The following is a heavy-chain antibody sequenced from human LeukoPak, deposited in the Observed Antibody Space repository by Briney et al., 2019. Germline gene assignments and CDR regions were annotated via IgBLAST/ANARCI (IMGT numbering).Heavy chain of an antibody. V-gene: IGHV3-23*01. D-gene: IGHD6-13*01. CDR2: ISGGSEDS. CDR3: GRTIAQYSNSWLYYFYGLDV. CDR1: GFTFSLYW. J-gene: IGHJ6*02. Sequence: PGGSLRLSCEGSGFTFSLYWMTWVRQAPGKGLEWVSSISGGSEDSYYADSVKGRFTISRDNSRSTLYLQMNSLRADDTAVYYCGRTIAQYSNSWLYYFYGLDVWGQGTTVTVSS.